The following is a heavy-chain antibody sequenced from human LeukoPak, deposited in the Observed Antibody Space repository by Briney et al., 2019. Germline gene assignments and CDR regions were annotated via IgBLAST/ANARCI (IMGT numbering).Heavy chain of an antibody. CDR2: INPNSGGT. Sequence: ASVKVSCKASGYTFIGYYMHWVRQAPGQGLEWMGWINPNSGGTNYAQKLQGRVTMTTDTSTSTAYMELRSLRSDDTAVYYCARAFGELSSFDYWGQGTLVTVSS. D-gene: IGHD3-10*01. V-gene: IGHV1-2*02. CDR3: ARAFGELSSFDY. J-gene: IGHJ4*02. CDR1: GYTFIGYY.